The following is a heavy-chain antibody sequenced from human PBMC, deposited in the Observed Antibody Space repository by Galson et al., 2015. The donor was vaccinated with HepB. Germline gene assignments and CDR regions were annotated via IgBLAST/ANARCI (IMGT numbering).Heavy chain of an antibody. Sequence: QSGAEVKKPGESLKISCKGSGYSFVNYWIAWVRQMPGRGLEWMGIVYPSDSGVRYSPSFQGQVTISADKSISTAYLQWSSLKASDTAMYYCARPEAGFRRRDWYFDLWGRGTLVTVSS. CDR2: VYPSDSGV. J-gene: IGHJ2*01. D-gene: IGHD1-14*01. V-gene: IGHV5-51*01. CDR1: GYSFVNYW. CDR3: ARPEAGFRRRDWYFDL.